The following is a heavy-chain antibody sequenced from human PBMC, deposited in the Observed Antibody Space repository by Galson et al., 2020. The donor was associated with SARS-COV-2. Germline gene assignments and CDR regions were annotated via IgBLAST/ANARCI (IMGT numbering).Heavy chain of an antibody. CDR2: ISSNGETS. J-gene: IGHJ4*02. CDR3: LSYCSTRQNH. Sequence: GESLKISCSASGFIFSDYAMHWVRQAPGKGLEYVSAISSNGETSFYADSLKGRFTMYRDNSKNMFYLQMTALRLEDTASYLCLSYCSTRQNHWGQGTLVPVSS. CDR1: GFIFSDYA. D-gene: IGHD2-2*01. V-gene: IGHV3-64D*06.